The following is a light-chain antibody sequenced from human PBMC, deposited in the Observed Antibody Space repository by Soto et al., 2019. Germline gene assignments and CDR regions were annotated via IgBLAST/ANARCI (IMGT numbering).Light chain of an antibody. CDR1: QSVSNTY. V-gene: IGKV3-20*01. Sequence: IVLTQSPGTLSLSPGERATLSCRTSQSVSNTYVAWYQQKPGQAPRLLIYDTSSRVTGIPDRFSGSGSGTDFTLPISRLEPEDFAVFYCQQYGTSEIIFGQGTRLE. J-gene: IGKJ5*01. CDR2: DTS. CDR3: QQYGTSEII.